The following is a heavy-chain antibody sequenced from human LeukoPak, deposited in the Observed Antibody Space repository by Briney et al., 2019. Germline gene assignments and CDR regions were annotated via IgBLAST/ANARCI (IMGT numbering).Heavy chain of an antibody. J-gene: IGHJ1*01. CDR1: GFTFSSYG. V-gene: IGHV3-23*01. Sequence: PGGSLRLSCAASGFTFSSYGMSWVRQAPGKGLEWVSGISGSGGSTYYADSVKGRFTISRDNSKHTLYLQMNSLRAEDTAVYYCAKVSGSGSYSAAEYFQHWGQGTLVTVSS. D-gene: IGHD1-26*01. CDR2: ISGSGGST. CDR3: AKVSGSGSYSAAEYFQH.